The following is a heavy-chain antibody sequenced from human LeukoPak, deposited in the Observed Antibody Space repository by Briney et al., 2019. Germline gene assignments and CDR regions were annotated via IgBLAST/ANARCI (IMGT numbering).Heavy chain of an antibody. V-gene: IGHV3-66*01. D-gene: IGHD3-22*01. Sequence: GGSLRLSCAASGFTVSSNYMSWVRQAPGKGLEWVSVIYSGGSTYYADSVKGRFTISRDNSKNTLYLQMNSLRAEDTAVYYCARDPGHYYDSSGYLPDWGQGTLVTVSS. CDR2: IYSGGST. CDR1: GFTVSSNY. J-gene: IGHJ4*02. CDR3: ARDPGHYYDSSGYLPD.